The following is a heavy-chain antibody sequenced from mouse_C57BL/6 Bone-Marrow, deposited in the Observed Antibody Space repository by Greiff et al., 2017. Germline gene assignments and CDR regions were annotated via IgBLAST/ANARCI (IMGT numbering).Heavy chain of an antibody. V-gene: IGHV1-64*01. CDR2: IHPNSGST. D-gene: IGHD1-1*01. J-gene: IGHJ2*01. CDR3: ARRGPITTVVAPFDY. Sequence: VQLQQSGAELVKPGASVKLSCKASGYTFTSYWMHWVKQRPGQGLEWIGMIHPNSGSTNYNEKFKSKATLTVDKSSSTAYMQLSSLTSEDSAVYYCARRGPITTVVAPFDYWGQGTTLTVSS. CDR1: GYTFTSYW.